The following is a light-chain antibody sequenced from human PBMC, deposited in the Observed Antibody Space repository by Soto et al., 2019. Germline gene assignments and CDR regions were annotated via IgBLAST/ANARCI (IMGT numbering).Light chain of an antibody. CDR3: HQRSTWPFT. CDR1: QSISSY. CDR2: DAS. V-gene: IGKV3-11*01. Sequence: EIVLTQSPATLSLSPGERATLSCRASQSISSYLAWYQQKPDQAPRLLIYDASNRATGIPARFSGSGSGTDFTLTSSSLAPEDSAVYYCHQRSTWPFTFGPGTKVDIK. J-gene: IGKJ3*01.